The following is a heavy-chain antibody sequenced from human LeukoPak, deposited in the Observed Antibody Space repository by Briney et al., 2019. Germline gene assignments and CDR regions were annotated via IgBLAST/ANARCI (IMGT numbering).Heavy chain of an antibody. CDR1: GFTFSSYW. V-gene: IGHV3-7*01. Sequence: GGSLRLSCAASGFTFSSYWMNWVRQAPGKGLEWVANINGDGRDKYYVGSVRGRFTISRDNADNALYLQMNSLRGDDTTVYYCARGVDSAIDWWGQGTLVTVSS. CDR2: INGDGRDK. J-gene: IGHJ4*02. D-gene: IGHD3-9*01. CDR3: ARGVDSAIDW.